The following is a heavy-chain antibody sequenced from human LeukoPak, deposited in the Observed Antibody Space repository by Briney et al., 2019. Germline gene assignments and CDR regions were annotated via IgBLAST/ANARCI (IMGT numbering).Heavy chain of an antibody. Sequence: GRSLRLTCAASGFTFSNYAIHWVRQAPGKGLERVAFISYDGINQYYGDSVKGRFSISRDNSKNTLSLQMNSLRAEDTAVYYCARGRHSGYDILDYWGQGTLVTVSS. CDR1: GFTFSNYA. CDR3: ARGRHSGYDILDY. D-gene: IGHD5-12*01. J-gene: IGHJ4*02. CDR2: ISYDGINQ. V-gene: IGHV3-30*01.